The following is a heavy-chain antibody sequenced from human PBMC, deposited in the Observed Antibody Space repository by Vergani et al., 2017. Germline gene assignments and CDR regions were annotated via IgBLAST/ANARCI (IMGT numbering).Heavy chain of an antibody. Sequence: QVQLVESGGGVVQPGRSLRLSCAASGFTSSSYAMHWVRPAPGKGLAWVAVISYDGSNKYYADSVKGRFTISRDNSKNTLYLQMNSLRAEDTAVYYCARERQLVPYYYDYYRDVWGRGTTVTVSS. CDR2: ISYDGSNK. D-gene: IGHD6-6*01. J-gene: IGHJ6*03. CDR1: GFTSSSYA. CDR3: ARERQLVPYYYDYYRDV. V-gene: IGHV3-30-3*01.